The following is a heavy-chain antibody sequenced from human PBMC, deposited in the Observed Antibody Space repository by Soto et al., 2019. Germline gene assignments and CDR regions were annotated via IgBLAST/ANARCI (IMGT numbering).Heavy chain of an antibody. J-gene: IGHJ6*02. CDR1: GFTFSCYG. V-gene: IGHV3-7*01. Sequence: GESLKISCAASGFTFSCYGIPWVRQAPGKGLEWVACINPDGSEKYYVDSVKGRFTVSRDNARNSLYVQMNSLRADDTAVYYCTRGGIVLVPAATGKFYYYYGMDVWGQGTTVTVSS. D-gene: IGHD2-2*01. CDR3: TRGGIVLVPAATGKFYYYYGMDV. CDR2: INPDGSEK.